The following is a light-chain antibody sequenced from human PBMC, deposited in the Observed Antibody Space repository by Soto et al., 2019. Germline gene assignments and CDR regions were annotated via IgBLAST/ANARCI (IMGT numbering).Light chain of an antibody. CDR2: GAS. J-gene: IGKJ1*01. Sequence: EIVLTQSPGTLSLSPVEGXXXXXXXSQSVGSNLLAWYQQKRGQAPRLLIYGASNRATGIPDRFSGSGSGTDFTLTISRLEPEDFAVYYCQQYNTSPRTFGQGTKVDIK. V-gene: IGKV3-20*01. CDR1: QSVGSNL. CDR3: QQYNTSPRT.